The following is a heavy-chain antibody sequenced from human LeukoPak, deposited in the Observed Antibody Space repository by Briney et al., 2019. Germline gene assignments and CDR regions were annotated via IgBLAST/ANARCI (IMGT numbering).Heavy chain of an antibody. CDR1: RFTFSDYW. CDR2: IKQDGGQI. CDR3: ARLGARQMLEY. D-gene: IGHD4-17*01. J-gene: IGHJ4*02. Sequence: GGSLRLSCAASRFTFSDYWMNWVRQAPGKGLEWVANIKQDGGQIYYLESVKGRFTVSRDNAKNSLYLQMNSLRAEDTAVYYCARLGARQMLEYWGQGTLVTVSS. V-gene: IGHV3-7*01.